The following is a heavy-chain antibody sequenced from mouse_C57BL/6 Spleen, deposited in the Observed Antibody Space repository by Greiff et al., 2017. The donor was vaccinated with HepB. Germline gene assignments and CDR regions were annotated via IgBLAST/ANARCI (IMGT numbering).Heavy chain of an antibody. J-gene: IGHJ2*01. CDR2: IDPETGGT. CDR3: TSSALYSNYPFDY. D-gene: IGHD2-5*01. CDR1: GYTFTDYE. V-gene: IGHV1-15*01. Sequence: QVQLQQSGAELVRPGASVTLSCKASGYTFTDYEMHWVKQTPVHGLEWIGAIDPETGGTAYNQKFKGKAILTADKSSSTAYMELRSLTSEDSAVYYCTSSALYSNYPFDYWGQGTTLTVSS.